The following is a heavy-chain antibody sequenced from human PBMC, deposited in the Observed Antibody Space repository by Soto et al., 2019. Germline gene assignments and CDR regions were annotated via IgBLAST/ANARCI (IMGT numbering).Heavy chain of an antibody. CDR1: GGTFSSYT. Sequence: QVQLVQSGAEVKKPGSSVKVSCKASGGTFSSYTISWVRQAPGQGLEWMGRIIPILGIANYAQKFQGRVTITADKSTSTAYMELSSLRSEDTAVYYCATTTGLSKFDYWGQGTLVTVSS. CDR3: ATTTGLSKFDY. V-gene: IGHV1-69*02. J-gene: IGHJ4*02. D-gene: IGHD4-4*01. CDR2: IIPILGIA.